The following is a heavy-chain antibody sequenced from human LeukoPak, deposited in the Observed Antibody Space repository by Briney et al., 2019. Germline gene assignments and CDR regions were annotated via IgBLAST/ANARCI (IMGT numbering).Heavy chain of an antibody. CDR2: FDPEDGET. D-gene: IGHD4-17*01. CDR1: GYTLTELS. CDR3: ATGPPYGAYFDY. Sequence: ASVKVSCKVSGYTLTELSMHWVRQAPGKGLEWMGGFDPEDGETIYAQKFQGRVTMTEDTSTDTAYMELSSLRSEDTAVYYCATGPPYGAYFDYWGQGTLVTVSS. J-gene: IGHJ4*02. V-gene: IGHV1-24*01.